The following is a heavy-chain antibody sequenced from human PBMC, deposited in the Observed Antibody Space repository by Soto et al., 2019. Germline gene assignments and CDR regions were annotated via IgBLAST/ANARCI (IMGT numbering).Heavy chain of an antibody. D-gene: IGHD4-17*01. CDR3: ARTHLLRLFKNDYGEYYTGDYYYYGMDV. Sequence: PGESLKISCKGSGYSFTSYWISWVRQMPGKGLEWMGRIDPSDSYTNYSPSFQGHVTISADKSISTAYLQWSSLKASDTAMYYCARTHLLRLFKNDYGEYYTGDYYYYGMDVWGQGTTVTVSS. CDR2: IDPSDSYT. V-gene: IGHV5-10-1*01. CDR1: GYSFTSYW. J-gene: IGHJ6*02.